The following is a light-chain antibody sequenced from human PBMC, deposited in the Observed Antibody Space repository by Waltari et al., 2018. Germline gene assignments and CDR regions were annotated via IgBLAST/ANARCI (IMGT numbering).Light chain of an antibody. CDR2: EVS. CDR3: SSKTSSSTVV. CDR1: RRDVGGYNC. J-gene: IGLJ2*01. Sequence: QSALTHPASVSGSPGQSITISCTCTRRDVGGYNCVSWFQPRPGKAPTPLVVEVSNRPSGASNRFSGSKAGNTASLTIAGLQAGDEADYYCSSKTSSSTVVFGGGTKLTVL. V-gene: IGLV2-14*01.